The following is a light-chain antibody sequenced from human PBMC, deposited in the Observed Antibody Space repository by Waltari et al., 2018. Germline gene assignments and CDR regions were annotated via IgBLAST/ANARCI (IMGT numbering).Light chain of an antibody. CDR3: QQYDISPRT. J-gene: IGKJ1*01. V-gene: IGKV3-20*01. CDR1: QSVGSDY. CDR2: GAS. Sequence: EVVLTQSPVTLSLSPGERATLSCRASQSVGSDYLAWYQQKPGQAPRLLLYGASSRATGIPDRFSGSGSGTDFTLTISRLEPEDFAVYYCQQYDISPRTFGQGTKVEI.